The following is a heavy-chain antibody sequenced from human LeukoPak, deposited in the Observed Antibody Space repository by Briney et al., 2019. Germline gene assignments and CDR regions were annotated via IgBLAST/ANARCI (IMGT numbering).Heavy chain of an antibody. D-gene: IGHD3-22*01. CDR2: ISAYNDNT. CDR1: GYTFTSYG. V-gene: IGHV1-18*01. CDR3: ASGQYYYDSSGLTVLLEPLDY. Sequence: GAAAKVSCKASGYTFTSYGISWVRQAPGQGLEWMGWISAYNDNTNYAQKLQGRVTMTTDTSTSTAYMELRSLRSDDTAVYYCASGQYYYDSSGLTVLLEPLDYWGRGTLVTASS. J-gene: IGHJ4*02.